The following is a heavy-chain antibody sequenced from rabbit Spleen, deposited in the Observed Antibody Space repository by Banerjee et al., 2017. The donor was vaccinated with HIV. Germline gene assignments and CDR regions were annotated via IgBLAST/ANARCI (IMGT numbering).Heavy chain of an antibody. J-gene: IGHJ6*01. CDR1: GFSFNNNYV. CDR3: ARDAATSFSSYGMDL. Sequence: QEQLEESGGDLVKPEGSLTLTCKASGFSFNNNYVMCWVRQAPGKGLEWIACINSNTGATVYASWAKGPFTISKTSSTTVTLQMTSLTAADTATYFCARDAATSFSSYGMDLWGQGTLVTVS. V-gene: IGHV1S45*01. CDR2: INSNTGAT. D-gene: IGHD8-1*01.